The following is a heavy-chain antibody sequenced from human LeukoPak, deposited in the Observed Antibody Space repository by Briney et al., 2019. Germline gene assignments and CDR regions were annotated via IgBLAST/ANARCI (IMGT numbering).Heavy chain of an antibody. CDR2: ISGSGGST. D-gene: IGHD2-2*02. CDR3: AKDPGLYCSSTSCYIDY. CDR1: GFTFSGYA. Sequence: PGGSLRLSCAASGFTFSGYAMSWVRQAPGKGLEWVSAISGSGGSTYYADSVKGRFTISRDNSKNTLYLQMNSLRAEDTAVYYCAKDPGLYCSSTSCYIDYWGQGTLVTVSS. V-gene: IGHV3-23*01. J-gene: IGHJ4*02.